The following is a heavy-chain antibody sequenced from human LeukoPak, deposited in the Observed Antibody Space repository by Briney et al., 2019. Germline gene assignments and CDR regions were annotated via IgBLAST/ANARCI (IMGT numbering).Heavy chain of an antibody. D-gene: IGHD3-22*01. Sequence: GGSLRLSCAASGFTFSSYVMSWVRQAPGKGLEWVSGISGSGYSTFYADSVKGRFTISRDNSKNTLYLQMNSLRVEDTAVYYCARDQRLLGLYYFDYWGQGTLVTVSS. J-gene: IGHJ4*02. CDR2: ISGSGYST. V-gene: IGHV3-23*01. CDR1: GFTFSSYV. CDR3: ARDQRLLGLYYFDY.